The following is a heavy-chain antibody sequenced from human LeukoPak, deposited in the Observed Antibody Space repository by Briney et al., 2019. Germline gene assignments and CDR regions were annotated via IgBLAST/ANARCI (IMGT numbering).Heavy chain of an antibody. CDR2: IYYSGGT. D-gene: IGHD3-16*01. CDR1: GGSISSYY. CDR3: ARASWGQPFDY. V-gene: IGHV4-59*01. Sequence: PSETLSLTCTVSGGSISSYYWSWIRQPPGKGLEWIGYIYYSGGTNYNPSLKSRVTISVDTSKNQFSLKLSSVTAADTAVYYCARASWGQPFDYWGQGTLVTASS. J-gene: IGHJ4*02.